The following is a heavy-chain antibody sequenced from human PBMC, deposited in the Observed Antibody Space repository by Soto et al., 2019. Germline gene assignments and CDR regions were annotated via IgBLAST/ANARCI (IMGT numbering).Heavy chain of an antibody. Sequence: PSETLSLTCTVSGGSISSYYWSWIRQPPGKGLEWIGYIYYSGSTNYNPSLKSRVTISVDTSKNKFSLKLSSVTAADKAVNYCGREVSYPGWFDPWGQGTLVTVSS. CDR1: GGSISSYY. D-gene: IGHD1-26*01. J-gene: IGHJ5*02. V-gene: IGHV4-59*01. CDR3: GREVSYPGWFDP. CDR2: IYYSGST.